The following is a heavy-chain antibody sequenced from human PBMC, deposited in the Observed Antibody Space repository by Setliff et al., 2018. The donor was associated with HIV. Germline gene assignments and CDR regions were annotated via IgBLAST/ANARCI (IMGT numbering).Heavy chain of an antibody. CDR2: IYDSGST. V-gene: IGHV4-39*01. CDR1: GGSITSTTYL. CDR3: ARHKTHPFDS. Sequence: PSETLSLTCTVSGGSITSTTYLWAWIRQPPGKGLEWIANIYDSGSTYYNPSLKSRVTISVDTSKNQFSLKLISVTAADTAVYYCARHKTHPFDSWGQGALVTVSS. J-gene: IGHJ4*02.